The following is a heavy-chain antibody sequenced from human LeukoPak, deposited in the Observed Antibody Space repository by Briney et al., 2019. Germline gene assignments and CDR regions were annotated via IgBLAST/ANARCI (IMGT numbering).Heavy chain of an antibody. V-gene: IGHV3-48*03. CDR3: ATGVEYYYYMDV. CDR1: GFTFSSYE. J-gene: IGHJ6*03. CDR2: ISSSGSTI. Sequence: GGSLRLSCAASGFTFSSYEMNWVRQAPGKGLEWVSYISSSGSTIYYADSVKGRFTISRGNAKNSLYLQMTSLRAEDTAVYYCATGVEYYYYMDVWGKGTTVTVSS.